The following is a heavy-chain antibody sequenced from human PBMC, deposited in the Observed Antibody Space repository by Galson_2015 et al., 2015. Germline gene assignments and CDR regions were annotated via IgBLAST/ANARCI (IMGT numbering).Heavy chain of an antibody. D-gene: IGHD4-17*01. CDR1: GGSFSGYY. Sequence: ETLSLTCAVYGGSFSGYYWNWIRQPPGKGLEWIGGINHSGSSNYNPSLKSRVTISVDTSNNQFSLKLNSVTAADTAVYYCARWEVTTVTKYHYWGQGTLVTVSS. J-gene: IGHJ4*02. CDR3: ARWEVTTVTKYHY. V-gene: IGHV4-34*01. CDR2: INHSGSS.